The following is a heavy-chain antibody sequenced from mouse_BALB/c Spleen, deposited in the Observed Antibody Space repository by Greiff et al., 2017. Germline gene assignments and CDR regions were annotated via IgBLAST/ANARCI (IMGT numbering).Heavy chain of an antibody. V-gene: IGHV5-9-3*01. Sequence: EVKLVESGGGLVKPGGSLKLSCAASGFTFSSYAMSWVRQTPEKRLEWVATISSGGSYTYYPDSVKGRFTISRDNAKNTLYLQMSSLRSEDTAMYYCAREGFAYHWYFDVWGAGTTVTVSS. CDR1: GFTFSSYA. J-gene: IGHJ1*01. CDR2: ISSGGSYT. D-gene: IGHD6-5*01. CDR3: AREGFAYHWYFDV.